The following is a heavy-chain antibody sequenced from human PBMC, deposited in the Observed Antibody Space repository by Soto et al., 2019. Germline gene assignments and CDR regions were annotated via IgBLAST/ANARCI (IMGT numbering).Heavy chain of an antibody. CDR1: GFTFSSYS. J-gene: IGHJ4*02. CDR2: ISSSSSYI. Sequence: SLRLSCAASGFTFSSYSMNWVRQAPGKGLEWVSSISSSSSYIYYADSVKGRFTISRDNAKNSLYLQMNSLRAEDTAVYYCARDPDYDILTGKFDYWGQGTLVTVSS. V-gene: IGHV3-21*01. D-gene: IGHD3-9*01. CDR3: ARDPDYDILTGKFDY.